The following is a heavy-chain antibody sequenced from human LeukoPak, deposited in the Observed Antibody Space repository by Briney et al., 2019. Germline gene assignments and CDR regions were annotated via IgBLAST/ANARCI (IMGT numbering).Heavy chain of an antibody. Sequence: GASVKVSCKASGYTFTGYYMHWVRQAPGQGLEWMGWINPNSGGTNYAQKFQGRVTMTRDTSISTAYMELSRLRSDDTAVYYCARGSGYDPYEELFDYWGQGTLVTVSS. CDR3: ARGSGYDPYEELFDY. J-gene: IGHJ4*02. CDR1: GYTFTGYY. D-gene: IGHD5-12*01. CDR2: INPNSGGT. V-gene: IGHV1-2*02.